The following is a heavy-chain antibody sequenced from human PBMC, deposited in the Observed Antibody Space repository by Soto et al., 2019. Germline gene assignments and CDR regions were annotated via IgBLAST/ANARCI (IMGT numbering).Heavy chain of an antibody. Sequence: EVQLVESGGGLVKPGGSLRLSCAASGFTFSSYSMNWVRQAPGKGLEWVSSISGGSNYIYYADSVKGRFTISRDNTKNSLYRQMNSLRAEDTAVYYCARAGSGWYFDLWGRGTLVTVSS. J-gene: IGHJ2*01. CDR3: ARAGSGWYFDL. V-gene: IGHV3-21*02. D-gene: IGHD3-10*01. CDR2: ISGGSNYI. CDR1: GFTFSSYS.